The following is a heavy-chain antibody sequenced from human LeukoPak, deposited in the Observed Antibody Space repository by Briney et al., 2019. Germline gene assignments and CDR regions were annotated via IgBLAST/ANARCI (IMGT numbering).Heavy chain of an antibody. D-gene: IGHD2-15*01. J-gene: IGHJ4*02. CDR1: GFTFSSYS. Sequence: PGGSLRLSCAASGFTFSSYSMNWVRQAPGKGLEWVSYISSSSSTIYYAGSVKGRFTISRDNAKNSLYLQMNSLRAEDTAVYYCATLGDIVVVVAATRSYYFDYWGQGTLVTVSS. V-gene: IGHV3-48*01. CDR2: ISSSSSTI. CDR3: ATLGDIVVVVAATRSYYFDY.